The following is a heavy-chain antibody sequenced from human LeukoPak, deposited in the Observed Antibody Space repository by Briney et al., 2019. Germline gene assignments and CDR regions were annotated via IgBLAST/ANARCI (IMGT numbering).Heavy chain of an antibody. CDR1: GYTLTELS. D-gene: IGHD2-2*01. CDR3: ATDSGYCSSTSCWQLFDY. Sequence: ASVKVSCKVSGYTLTELSMHWVRQAPGKGLEWMGGFDPEDGETIYAQKFQGRVTMTEDTSTDTAYMELSSLRSEDTAVYYCATDSGYCSSTSCWQLFDYWGQGTLGTVSS. V-gene: IGHV1-24*01. J-gene: IGHJ4*02. CDR2: FDPEDGET.